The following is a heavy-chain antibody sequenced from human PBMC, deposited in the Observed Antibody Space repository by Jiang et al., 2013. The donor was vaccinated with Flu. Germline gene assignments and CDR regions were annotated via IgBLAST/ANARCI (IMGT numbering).Heavy chain of an antibody. D-gene: IGHD3-10*01. CDR2: IYYSGST. Sequence: GKGLEWIGYIYYSGSTNYNPSLKSRVTISVDTSKNQFSLKLSSVTAADTAVYYCARDGGPYYYGSGRRKTKNYYYYGMDVWGQGTTVTVSS. CDR3: ARDGGPYYYGSGRRKTKNYYYYGMDV. V-gene: IGHV4-59*01. J-gene: IGHJ6*02.